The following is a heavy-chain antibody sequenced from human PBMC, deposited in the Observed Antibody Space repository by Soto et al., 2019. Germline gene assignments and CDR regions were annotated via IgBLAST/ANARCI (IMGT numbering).Heavy chain of an antibody. V-gene: IGHV3-23*01. CDR1: GFAFANYA. D-gene: IGHD6-6*01. Sequence: EVQLLDSGGDSVQPGGSLRLSCAASGFAFANYAMTWVRQASGKGLEWVSTIGGGGGSTYYADSVRGRFTISRDNSKNTVYLQMNSLRAEDTPVYFCAKERLARGADYWGQGTLVTVSS. J-gene: IGHJ4*02. CDR3: AKERLARGADY. CDR2: IGGGGGST.